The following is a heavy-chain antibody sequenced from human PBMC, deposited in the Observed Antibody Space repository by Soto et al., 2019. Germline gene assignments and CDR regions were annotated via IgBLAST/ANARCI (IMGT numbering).Heavy chain of an antibody. CDR3: ARVVSGGYYHARFHA. D-gene: IGHD3-22*01. CDR2: IHYSGST. Sequence: QVQLQESGPGLVKPSQTLSLTCNVSGGSVRRGETYWSWIRQSPGNVLEWIGYIHYSGSTYYNPSLRSRLTMSLDMSKTQSPLQLSSLTAADTAVYFCARVVSGGYYHARFHAWGQGSLVTVSS. J-gene: IGHJ5*02. CDR1: GGSVRRGETY. V-gene: IGHV4-30-4*01.